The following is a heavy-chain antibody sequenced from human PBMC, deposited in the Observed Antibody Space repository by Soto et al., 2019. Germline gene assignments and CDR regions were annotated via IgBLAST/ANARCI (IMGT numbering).Heavy chain of an antibody. Sequence: GGSLRLSCEASGFRFNSYSMNWVRQAPQKGLEWVSLIDARSNYIYYADSVKGRFTISRDNARNSLYLQMDSLRVEDTAVCYCVRENEMAGATSAFEYWGQGTPDTVSS. CDR3: VRENEMAGATSAFEY. CDR2: IDARSNYI. J-gene: IGHJ4*02. CDR1: GFRFNSYS. D-gene: IGHD1-26*01. V-gene: IGHV3-21*06.